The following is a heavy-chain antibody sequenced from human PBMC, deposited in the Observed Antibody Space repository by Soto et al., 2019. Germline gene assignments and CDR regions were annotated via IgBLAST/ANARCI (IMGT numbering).Heavy chain of an antibody. CDR3: AREGGSGNYRYYAMDV. CDR2: IIPIFGTA. J-gene: IGHJ6*02. CDR1: GGTFSSYA. Sequence: QVQLVQSGAEVKKPGSSVKVSCKASGGTFSSYAISWVRQAPGQGLEWMGGIIPIFGTANYAQKFQGRVTITADESTSTAYMERSRLRSEDTAVYYCAREGGSGNYRYYAMDVWGQGTTVTVSS. V-gene: IGHV1-69*12. D-gene: IGHD3-10*01.